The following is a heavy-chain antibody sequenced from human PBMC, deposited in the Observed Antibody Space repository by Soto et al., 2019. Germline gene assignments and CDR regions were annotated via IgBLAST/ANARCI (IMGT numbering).Heavy chain of an antibody. V-gene: IGHV4-4*02. CDR2: IYHSGST. CDR3: ARDVFQGPAATYYMDV. CDR1: SGSISSSNW. Sequence: QVQLQESGPGLVKPSGTLSLTCAVSSGSISSSNWWSWVRQPPGKGLEWIGEIYHSGSTNYNPSLKRRVTISVDKSKNQFSLKLSSVTAADTAVYYCARDVFQGPAATYYMDVWGKGTTVTVSS. J-gene: IGHJ6*03. D-gene: IGHD2-2*01.